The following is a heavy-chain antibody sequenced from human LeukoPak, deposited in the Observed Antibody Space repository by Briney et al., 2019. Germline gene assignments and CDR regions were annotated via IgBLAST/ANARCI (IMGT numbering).Heavy chain of an antibody. CDR3: ARGRGIAARPPDY. V-gene: IGHV3-64*01. Sequence: GGSLRLSCAAAGFTFSSYAMHLVRQAPGKGLEYVSAISSNGGSTYYANSVEGRFTISRDNSKNTLYLQMGSLRAEDMAVYYCARGRGIAARPPDYWGQGTLVTVSS. J-gene: IGHJ4*02. CDR2: ISSNGGST. D-gene: IGHD6-6*01. CDR1: GFTFSSYA.